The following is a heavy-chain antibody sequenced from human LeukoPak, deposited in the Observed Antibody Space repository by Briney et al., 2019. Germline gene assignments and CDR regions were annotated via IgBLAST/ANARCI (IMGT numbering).Heavy chain of an antibody. CDR3: ARGNRNSHSGSHFDY. Sequence: GGSLRLPCAASGFTFSSYSMNWVRQAPGKGLEWVSSISSSSSYIYYADSVKGRFTISRDNAKNSLYLQMNSLRAEDTAVYYCARGNRNSHSGSHFDYWGQGTLVTVSS. CDR1: GFTFSSYS. CDR2: ISSSSSYI. J-gene: IGHJ4*02. V-gene: IGHV3-21*01. D-gene: IGHD1-26*01.